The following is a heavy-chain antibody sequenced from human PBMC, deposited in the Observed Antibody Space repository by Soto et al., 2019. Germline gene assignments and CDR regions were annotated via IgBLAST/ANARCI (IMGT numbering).Heavy chain of an antibody. CDR3: ARGFRVPPGYYMDV. Sequence: PSETLSLTCAVYGGSFSGYYWSWIRQPPGKGLEWIGEINHSGSANYNPSLKSRVTIVIDTSKNQFSLKLSSVTAADTAVYYCARGFRVPPGYYMDVWGKGTTVTSP. CDR2: INHSGSA. CDR1: GGSFSGYY. J-gene: IGHJ6*03. V-gene: IGHV4-34*01.